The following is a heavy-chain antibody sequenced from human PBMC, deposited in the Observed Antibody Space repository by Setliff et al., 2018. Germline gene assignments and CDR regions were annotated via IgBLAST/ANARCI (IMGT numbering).Heavy chain of an antibody. CDR1: GFTFSNYA. CDR2: LNQEGSAK. Sequence: GGSLRLSCAASGFTFSNYAMNWVRQAPGKGLEYVANLNQEGSAKYYVDSVKGRFTISRDNSKNTLYLQMDSLRDDDTAVYYCAKPTQGQLALGAWGQGTLVTVSS. CDR3: AKPTQGQLALGA. J-gene: IGHJ5*02. D-gene: IGHD1-1*01. V-gene: IGHV3-7*03.